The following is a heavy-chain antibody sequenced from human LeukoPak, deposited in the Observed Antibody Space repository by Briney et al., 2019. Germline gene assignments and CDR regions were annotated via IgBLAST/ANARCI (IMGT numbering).Heavy chain of an antibody. CDR1: GYTFTGYY. J-gene: IGHJ4*02. V-gene: IGHV1-2*02. D-gene: IGHD3-10*01. Sequence: ALVKVSCKASGYTFTGYYMHWVRQAPGQGLEWMGWINPNSGGTNYAQRFQGRVTMTRDTSISTAYMELSRLRSDDTAVYYCAREMTNYYGSGSYYNVFDYWGQGTLVTVSS. CDR2: INPNSGGT. CDR3: AREMTNYYGSGSYYNVFDY.